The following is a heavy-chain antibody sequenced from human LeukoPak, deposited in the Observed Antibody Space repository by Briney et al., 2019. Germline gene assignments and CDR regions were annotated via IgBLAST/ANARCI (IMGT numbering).Heavy chain of an antibody. Sequence: PSETLSLTCTVSGGSISSYYWSWIRQPPGKGPEWIGYIYYSGSTNYNPSLKSRVTISVDTSKNQFSLKLSSVTAADTAVYYCARDRRYYDSSGYTEGFDYWGQGTLVTVSS. D-gene: IGHD3-22*01. CDR1: GGSISSYY. J-gene: IGHJ4*02. V-gene: IGHV4-59*01. CDR2: IYYSGST. CDR3: ARDRRYYDSSGYTEGFDY.